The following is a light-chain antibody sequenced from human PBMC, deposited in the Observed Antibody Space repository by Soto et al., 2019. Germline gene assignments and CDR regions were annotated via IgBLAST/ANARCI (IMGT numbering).Light chain of an antibody. V-gene: IGKV1-5*03. CDR1: QSVSSW. J-gene: IGKJ5*01. Sequence: IQMTQSPSTLSASVGDRVIITCRARQSVSSWLAWYQNKPGKAPNLLLYKASRLASGVPSRFSGSGSGTEFPLTSSRLQPDDFATYYCQQHTTYPVTFGQGTRLEIK. CDR3: QQHTTYPVT. CDR2: KAS.